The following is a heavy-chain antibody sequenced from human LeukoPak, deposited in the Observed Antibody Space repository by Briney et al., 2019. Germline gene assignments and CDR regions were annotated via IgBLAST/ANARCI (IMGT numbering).Heavy chain of an antibody. CDR3: ARFRDGGLQFDY. D-gene: IGHD2-21*02. V-gene: IGHV1-2*02. CDR1: GYTFTGYY. J-gene: IGHJ4*02. CDR2: INPNSGGT. Sequence: ASVKVSCKASGYTFTGYYMHWVRQAPGQGLEWMGWINPNSGGTNYAQKFQGRVTMTRDTSISTAYMELSRPRSDDTAVYYCARFRDGGLQFDYWGQGTLVTVSS.